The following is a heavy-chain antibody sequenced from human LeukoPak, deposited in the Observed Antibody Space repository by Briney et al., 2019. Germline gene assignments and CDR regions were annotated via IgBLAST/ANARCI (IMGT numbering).Heavy chain of an antibody. CDR3: ARAQYCSGGSCSDWFDP. CDR1: GYTFTSYY. V-gene: IGHV1-46*01. Sequence: ASVKVSCKASGYTFTSYYMHWVRQAPGQGLEWMGIINPSGGSTSYAQKFQGRVTITADKSTSTAYMELSSLRSEDTAVYYCARAQYCSGGSCSDWFDPWGQGTLVTVSS. CDR2: INPSGGST. J-gene: IGHJ5*02. D-gene: IGHD2-15*01.